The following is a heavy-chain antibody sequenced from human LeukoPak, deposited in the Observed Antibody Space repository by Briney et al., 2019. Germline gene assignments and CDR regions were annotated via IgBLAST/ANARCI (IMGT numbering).Heavy chain of an antibody. V-gene: IGHV3-30*18. CDR3: AKDQIVFRTAAGNYFDY. CDR1: GFTLSIYC. D-gene: IGHD6-13*01. Sequence: GRCLRLSCAASGFTLSIYCKHCVPDPRGKGLEGVADISYDGSNKYYADSVKGRFTISRDNSKNTLYLQKNSLRAEDTAVYYCAKDQIVFRTAAGNYFDYWGQGTLVTVSS. J-gene: IGHJ4*02. CDR2: ISYDGSNK.